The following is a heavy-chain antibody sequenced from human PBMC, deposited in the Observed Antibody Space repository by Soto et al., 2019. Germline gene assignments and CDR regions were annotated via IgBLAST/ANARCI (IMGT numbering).Heavy chain of an antibody. J-gene: IGHJ4*01. D-gene: IGHD3-16*02. CDR1: GFTVSSNY. CDR2: FYSGGTT. Sequence: GGSLRLSCVASGFTVSSNYISWVRQAPGKGLEWVSAFYSGGTTYYADSVQGRFTVSRDNSKNTLYLHMNSLRAEDTAVYYCAKQISSSTTFDYWGHGTLVTVSS. CDR3: AKQISSSTTFDY. V-gene: IGHV3-53*01.